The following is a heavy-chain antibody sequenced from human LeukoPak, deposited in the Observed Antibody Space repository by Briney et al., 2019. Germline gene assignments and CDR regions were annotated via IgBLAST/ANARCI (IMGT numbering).Heavy chain of an antibody. CDR1: GYSFTTYW. CDR2: ITPGNSDT. V-gene: IGHV5-51*01. Sequence: GESLQISFKGSGYSFTTYWIGWMRQMPGRGLEWMAIITPGNSDTQYSPSLQGQVTISADKSISTAYLQWSSLKASDSAMYYCATRIGGTYYWGQGTLVTVSS. CDR3: ATRIGGTYY. J-gene: IGHJ4*02. D-gene: IGHD1-26*01.